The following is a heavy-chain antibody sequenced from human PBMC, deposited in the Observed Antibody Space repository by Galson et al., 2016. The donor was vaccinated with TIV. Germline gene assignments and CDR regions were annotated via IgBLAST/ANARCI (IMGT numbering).Heavy chain of an antibody. CDR1: GFSLSTSGVG. D-gene: IGHD2-2*01. J-gene: IGHJ3*01. Sequence: PALVKPTQTLTLTCTFSGFSLSTSGVGVGWIRQPPGKALEWLALIYWDDDKRYGPSLKTRLAITKDTSKNQVVLTMTNMDPVDTATYYCAHRYCTRTNCPGAFDVWGQGTMVTVSS. V-gene: IGHV2-5*05. CDR3: AHRYCTRTNCPGAFDV. CDR2: IYWDDDK.